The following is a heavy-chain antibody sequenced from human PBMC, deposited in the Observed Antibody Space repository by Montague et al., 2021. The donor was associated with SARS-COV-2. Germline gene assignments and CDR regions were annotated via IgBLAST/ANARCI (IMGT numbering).Heavy chain of an antibody. V-gene: IGHV4-59*08. J-gene: IGHJ4*02. CDR3: ARHWGIAAAGN. Sequence: SETLSLTCTVSGGSISSYSWSWIRQPPGTGLEWIWYIYYSWSTYYNPSLKSRVTLSLYTAKNQFSLKMTSVTAADTAVYYCARHWGIAAAGNWGKGTLVTVSS. CDR1: GGSISSYS. CDR2: IYYSWST. D-gene: IGHD6-13*01.